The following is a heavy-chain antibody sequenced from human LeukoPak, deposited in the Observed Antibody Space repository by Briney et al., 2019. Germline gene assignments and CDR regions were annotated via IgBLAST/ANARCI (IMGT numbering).Heavy chain of an antibody. D-gene: IGHD5-18*01. J-gene: IGHJ6*02. V-gene: IGHV4-39*07. CDR1: GGSISSSSDY. CDR2: FYYSGST. Sequence: PSETLSLTCNISGGSISSSSDYWGWIRQAPGKGLEWIGNFYYSGSTDYNPSLKSRVTISVDTSKNQFSLKLTSVTAADTAVYYCTRDVGHNYGVYYYYGMDVWGQGTTVTVSS. CDR3: TRDVGHNYGVYYYYGMDV.